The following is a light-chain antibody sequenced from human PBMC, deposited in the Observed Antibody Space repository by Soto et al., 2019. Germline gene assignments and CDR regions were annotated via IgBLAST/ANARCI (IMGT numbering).Light chain of an antibody. V-gene: IGLV2-14*01. CDR2: DVT. CDR1: SSDVGGYNY. J-gene: IGLJ1*01. Sequence: QSALTQPASVFGSTRQSITISCTGTSSDVGGYNYVSWYQQHPGKAPKLMIYDVTNRPSGISNRFSGSKSGNTASLTISGLQAEDEADYYCSSYTSTSTYVFGTGTKLTVL. CDR3: SSYTSTSTYV.